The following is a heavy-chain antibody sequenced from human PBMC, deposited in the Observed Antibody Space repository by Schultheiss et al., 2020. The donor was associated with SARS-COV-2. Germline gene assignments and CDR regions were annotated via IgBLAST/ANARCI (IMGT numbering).Heavy chain of an antibody. J-gene: IGHJ6*02. V-gene: IGHV1-46*01. Sequence: ASVKVSCQASRYTFTKYFTQWVRQAPGQGLEWMGGIIPIFGTANYAQKFQGRVTMTRDTSTSTVYMELSSLRSEDTAVYYCARDRGIVVVVAAELGGGMDVWGQGTTVTVSS. CDR2: IIPIFGTA. D-gene: IGHD2-15*01. CDR3: ARDRGIVVVVAAELGGGMDV. CDR1: RYTFTKYF.